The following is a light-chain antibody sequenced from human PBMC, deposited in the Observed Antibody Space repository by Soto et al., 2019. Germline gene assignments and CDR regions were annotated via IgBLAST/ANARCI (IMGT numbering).Light chain of an antibody. CDR2: DAS. Sequence: EIVLTRSPATLSLSPGERATLSCRASQSVSSYLAWYQQKPGQAPRLLIYDASNRATGIPARFSGSGSGTDFTLTISSLEPEDFAVYYCQQRSNWPPGRTFGQGTKVEIK. V-gene: IGKV3-11*01. CDR1: QSVSSY. CDR3: QQRSNWPPGRT. J-gene: IGKJ1*01.